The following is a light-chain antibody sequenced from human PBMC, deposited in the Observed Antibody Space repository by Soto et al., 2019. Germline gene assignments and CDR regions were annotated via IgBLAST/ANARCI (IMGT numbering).Light chain of an antibody. CDR2: GAS. J-gene: IGKJ1*01. V-gene: IGKV3-15*01. CDR3: QQYNNWWT. Sequence: EIVMTQSPATLSVSPGERATLSCRASQSVSSNLAWYQQKPGQAPRLLIYGASTRATGIPARFSGSGSGTEFTLTISSLQSEDFVVYYCQQYNNWWTFGQGIKVEIK. CDR1: QSVSSN.